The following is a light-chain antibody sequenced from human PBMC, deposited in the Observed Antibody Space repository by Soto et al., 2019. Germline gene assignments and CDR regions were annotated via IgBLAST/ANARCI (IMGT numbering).Light chain of an antibody. Sequence: DIQMTQSPSSLSASVGDRVTITCPASQAISSYLAWCKQKPWKVPKLLIYAAFTLQSVVPSRFSGSGSGTNSTLTINSLQPEDVATYYCQNYNTAPWKSGKGTQVEVK. V-gene: IGKV1-27*01. J-gene: IGKJ1*01. CDR2: AAF. CDR1: QAISSY. CDR3: QNYNTAPWK.